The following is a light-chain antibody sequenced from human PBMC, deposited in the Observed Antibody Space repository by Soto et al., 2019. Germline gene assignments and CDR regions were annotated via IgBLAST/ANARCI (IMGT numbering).Light chain of an antibody. J-gene: IGKJ1*01. CDR1: QSVSSNY. Sequence: ETVLTQSPGTLSLSPGERATLSCRASQSVSSNYLAWYQHIPGQAPRLLIYGASTRATGIPDRFSGSGSGTDVTLTISRLGPEDFAVYYCQQFDRSLPAWTFGQGTKVE. CDR3: QQFDRSLPAWT. V-gene: IGKV3-20*01. CDR2: GAS.